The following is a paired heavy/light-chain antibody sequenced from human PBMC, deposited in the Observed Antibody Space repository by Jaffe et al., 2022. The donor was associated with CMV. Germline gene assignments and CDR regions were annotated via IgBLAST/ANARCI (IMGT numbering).Light chain of an antibody. CDR3: MQTLQTPIT. CDR2: LGS. Sequence: DIVMTQSPLSLPVTPGEPASISCRSSQSLLHSNGYNYLHWHLQKPGKSPQLLIYLGSNRASGVPDRFSGSGSGTDFTLKISRVEAEDVGVYYCMQTLQTPITFGQGTRLEIK. V-gene: IGKV2-28*01. J-gene: IGKJ5*01. CDR1: QSLLHSNGYNY.
Heavy chain of an antibody. CDR3: ARDRDRAMAYYYNGMDV. Sequence: QVQLVESGGGVVQPGRSLRLSCAASGFIVNNYGMHWVRQAPGKGLEWVAVLWYDGSNKYFADSVKGRFTISRDTSTNTLYLQMNSLRADDTAVYYCARDRDRAMAYYYNGMDVWGQGTTVTVSS. D-gene: IGHD5-18*01. J-gene: IGHJ6*02. CDR1: GFIVNNYG. CDR2: LWYDGSNK. V-gene: IGHV3-33*01.